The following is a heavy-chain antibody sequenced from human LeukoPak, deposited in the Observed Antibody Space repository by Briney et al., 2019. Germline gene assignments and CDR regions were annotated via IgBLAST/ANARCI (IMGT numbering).Heavy chain of an antibody. CDR2: ISWNSGSI. V-gene: IGHV3-9*03. J-gene: IGHJ3*02. Sequence: GRSLRLSCAASGFTFDDYAMHWVRQAPGKGLECVSGISWNSGSIGYADSVKGRFTISRDNAKNSMYLQMNSLRAEDMALYYCVLLTGIAAAGPRDIWGQGTMVTVSS. CDR1: GFTFDDYA. D-gene: IGHD6-13*01. CDR3: VLLTGIAAAGPRDI.